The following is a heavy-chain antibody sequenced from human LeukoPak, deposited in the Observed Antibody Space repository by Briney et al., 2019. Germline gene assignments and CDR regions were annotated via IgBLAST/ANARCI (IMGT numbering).Heavy chain of an antibody. Sequence: SVKVSCKASGGTFSSYAISWVRQAPGQGLEWMGGIIPIFGTANYAQKFQGRVTITADESTSTAYMELSSLRSEDTAVYYCARDSADSSSSDDYYYYMDVWGKGTTVTVSS. D-gene: IGHD6-6*01. J-gene: IGHJ6*03. V-gene: IGHV1-69*01. CDR1: GGTFSSYA. CDR2: IIPIFGTA. CDR3: ARDSADSSSSDDYYYYMDV.